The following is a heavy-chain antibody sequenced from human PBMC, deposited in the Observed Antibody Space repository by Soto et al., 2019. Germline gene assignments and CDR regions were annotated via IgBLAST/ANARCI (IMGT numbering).Heavy chain of an antibody. J-gene: IGHJ5*01. V-gene: IGHV4-34*01. D-gene: IGHD3-22*01. Sequence: SETLSLTCAVYGGSFSGHSWTWIRQSPGKGLEWIGDINHSGRVNYSPSLKSRVTISLDTSKNQFSLTLSAVTAADTAMYYCSTRTYDTNGYYRFDPWGQGTLVTVSS. CDR2: INHSGRV. CDR1: GGSFSGHS. CDR3: STRTYDTNGYYRFDP.